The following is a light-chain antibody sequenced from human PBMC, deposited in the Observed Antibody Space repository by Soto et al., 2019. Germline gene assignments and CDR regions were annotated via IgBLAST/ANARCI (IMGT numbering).Light chain of an antibody. CDR3: SSYTSSRTYV. CDR1: SSDVGGYNY. CDR2: DVS. Sequence: QSALTQPASVSGSPGQSITSSCTGTSSDVGGYNYVSWYQQHPGKAPKLMIYDVSNRPSGVSNRFSGSKSGNTASLTISGLQAEDEADYYCSSYTSSRTYVFGTGTKVT. V-gene: IGLV2-14*01. J-gene: IGLJ1*01.